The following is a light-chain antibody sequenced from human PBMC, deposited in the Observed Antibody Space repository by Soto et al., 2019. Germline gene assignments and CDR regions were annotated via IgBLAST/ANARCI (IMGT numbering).Light chain of an antibody. V-gene: IGKV3-11*01. J-gene: IGKJ2*01. CDR1: QNVRGY. Sequence: DIVLTQSPATLSLSPGERATLSCRASQNVRGYLAWYQQKTGQAPRLLIYDASNRATGTSARFSGRGSGTDFTLTISNLESEDFAVYYCQHHSHCPGTFGQGTKLEIK. CDR2: DAS. CDR3: QHHSHCPGT.